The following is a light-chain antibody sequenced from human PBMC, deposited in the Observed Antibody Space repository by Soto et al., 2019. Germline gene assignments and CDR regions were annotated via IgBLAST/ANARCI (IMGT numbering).Light chain of an antibody. CDR3: QQYGSSPPIT. Sequence: DIVLTQSPGTLSLSPGERATLSCRASQSVSSSSLAWYQHKPGQAPRLLIYSASSRSTGIPDRFSGSGSGTDFNITISRLEPEDFVVYYCQQYGSSPPITFGQGTRLEIK. CDR1: QSVSSSS. J-gene: IGKJ5*01. CDR2: SAS. V-gene: IGKV3-20*01.